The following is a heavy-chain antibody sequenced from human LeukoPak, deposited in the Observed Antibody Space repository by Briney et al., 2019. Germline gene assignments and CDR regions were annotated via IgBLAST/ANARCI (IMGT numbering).Heavy chain of an antibody. J-gene: IGHJ4*02. CDR3: AKPHFDY. Sequence: PGGSLRLSCGASGFTFSSCGMHWVRQAPGKGLEWVAFIRYDGSNKYYADSAKGRFTISRDNSRNTLYLQMNSLRAEDTAVYYCAKPHFDYWGQGALVTVSS. V-gene: IGHV3-30*02. CDR1: GFTFSSCG. CDR2: IRYDGSNK.